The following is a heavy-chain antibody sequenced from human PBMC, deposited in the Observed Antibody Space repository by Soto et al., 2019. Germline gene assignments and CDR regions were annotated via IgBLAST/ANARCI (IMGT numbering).Heavy chain of an antibody. CDR2: ISCSCTSI. D-gene: IGHD1-1*01. CDR1: GFTFATVE. Sequence: VGSLRLSCAGSGFTFATVEMNWVRQAPGKGLEWVACISCSCTSIKYADSVKGRFAVSRDNAKRSLYLQMSNLRVEDTAVYYDVSEGGSLDFDSWGQGTLVTVSS. J-gene: IGHJ4*02. V-gene: IGHV3-48*03. CDR3: VSEGGSLDFDS.